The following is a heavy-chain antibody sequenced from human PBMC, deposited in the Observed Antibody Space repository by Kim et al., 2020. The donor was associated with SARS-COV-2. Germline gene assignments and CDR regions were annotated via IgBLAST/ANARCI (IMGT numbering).Heavy chain of an antibody. D-gene: IGHD3-3*01. V-gene: IGHV1-2*06. Sequence: ASVKVSCKASGYTFTGYYMHWVRQAPGQGLEWMGRINPNSGGTNYAQKFQGRVTMTRDTSISTAYMELSRLRSDDTAVYYCARGSEGSYYDFWSGYYTINNWFDPWGQGTLVTVSS. CDR3: ARGSEGSYYDFWSGYYTINNWFDP. CDR1: GYTFTGYY. J-gene: IGHJ5*02. CDR2: INPNSGGT.